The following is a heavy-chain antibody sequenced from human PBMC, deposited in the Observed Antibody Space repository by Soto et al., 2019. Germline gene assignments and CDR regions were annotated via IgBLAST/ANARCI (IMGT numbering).Heavy chain of an antibody. CDR3: AITTIFGVVTYYYYVMDD. D-gene: IGHD3-3*01. CDR2: IDPSDSYT. CDR1: GYSFTSYW. V-gene: IGHV5-10-1*01. Sequence: GESLKISCKGSGYSFTSYWISWVRQMPGKGLEWMGRIDPSDSYTNYSPSFQGHVTISADKSISTAYLQWSSLKASDTAMYYCAITTIFGVVTYYYYVMDDSGQGTTVTVSS. J-gene: IGHJ6*02.